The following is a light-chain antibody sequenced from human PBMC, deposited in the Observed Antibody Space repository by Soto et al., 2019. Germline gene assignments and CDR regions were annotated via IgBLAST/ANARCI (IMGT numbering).Light chain of an antibody. CDR2: EVS. CDR3: SSYTSNNTLDWV. V-gene: IGLV2-14*01. CDR1: SSDVGGYNY. J-gene: IGLJ3*02. Sequence: QSALTQPASVSGSPGQSITNSCTGTSSDVGGYNYVSWYQQRPGKAPKLMIYEVSYRPSGVSNRFSGSKSGNTASLTISGLQAEDEADYYCSSYTSNNTLDWVFGGGTKLTVL.